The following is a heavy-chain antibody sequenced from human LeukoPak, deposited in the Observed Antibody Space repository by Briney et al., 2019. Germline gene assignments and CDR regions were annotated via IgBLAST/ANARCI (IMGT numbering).Heavy chain of an antibody. CDR2: INPNSGGT. J-gene: IGHJ3*02. D-gene: IGHD6-19*01. CDR3: ARPRTSGWIHDGYDI. Sequence: ASVKVSCKASGGTFSSYAISWVRQAPGQGLEWMGWINPNSGGTKYAQKFQGRVTMTIDTSISTAYMDVSRLNFDDTAVYYCARPRTSGWIHDGYDIWGQGTMVTVSS. CDR1: GGTFSSYA. V-gene: IGHV1-2*02.